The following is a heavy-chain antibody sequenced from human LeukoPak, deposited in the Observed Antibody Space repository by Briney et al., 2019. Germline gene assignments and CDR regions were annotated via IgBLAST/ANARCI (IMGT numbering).Heavy chain of an antibody. CDR1: GASISSDTYF. CDR3: AREVSGYFDY. V-gene: IGHV4-61*02. CDR2: ISSTGRT. D-gene: IGHD3-10*01. Sequence: PSQTLSLTCTVSGASISSDTYFWSWIRQPAGKGLEWIGRISSTGRTNYNPSLKSRVTISVDTSKNQFSLKLSSVTAADTAVYYCAREVSGYFDYWGQGTLVTVSS. J-gene: IGHJ4*02.